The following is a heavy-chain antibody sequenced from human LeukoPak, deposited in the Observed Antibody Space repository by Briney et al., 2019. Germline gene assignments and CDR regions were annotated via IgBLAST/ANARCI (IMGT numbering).Heavy chain of an antibody. CDR3: AKSISMDFEY. CDR2: IYNGGRT. V-gene: IGHV4-4*07. D-gene: IGHD2/OR15-2a*01. Sequence: PSETLSLTCTVSGGSVGSNYWNWMRQPAGKGLEWIGRIYNGGRTNYNPSLESRVTISIDRSKNQFSLKLTSVTAADTAVYYCAKSISMDFEYWGQGTLVTVSP. CDR1: GGSVGSNY. J-gene: IGHJ4*02.